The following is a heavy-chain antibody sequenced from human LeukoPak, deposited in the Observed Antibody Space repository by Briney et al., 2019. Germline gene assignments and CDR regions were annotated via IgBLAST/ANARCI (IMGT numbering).Heavy chain of an antibody. CDR2: IYGGVST. J-gene: IGHJ4*02. CDR3: ASQTTVKYYFDY. Sequence: GGSLRLSCAASGFTASSNYMSWGRHGPGEGQEWVSVIYGGVSTYYADSVKGRFTISSDNSKNTLYLQLNSLRGEDTSVYYCASQTTVKYYFDYWGQGTLVTVSS. CDR1: GFTASSNY. V-gene: IGHV3-53*01. D-gene: IGHD4-17*01.